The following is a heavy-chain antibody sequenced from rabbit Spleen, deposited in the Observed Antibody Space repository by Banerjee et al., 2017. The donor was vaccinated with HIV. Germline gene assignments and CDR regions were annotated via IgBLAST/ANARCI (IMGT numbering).Heavy chain of an antibody. CDR1: GFDFSAYG. D-gene: IGHD7-1*01. V-gene: IGHV1S47*01. CDR3: VRDEAGYAGYGPYYFNL. Sequence: QEQLVESGGGLVRPGGSLKLSCKASGFDFSAYGVSWVRQAPGKGLEWIGYIDPIFGSTYYANWVKGRFTISRDNAQNTVFLQLSSLTAADTATYFCVRDEAGYAGYGPYYFNLWGPGTLVTVS. J-gene: IGHJ4*01. CDR2: IDPIFGST.